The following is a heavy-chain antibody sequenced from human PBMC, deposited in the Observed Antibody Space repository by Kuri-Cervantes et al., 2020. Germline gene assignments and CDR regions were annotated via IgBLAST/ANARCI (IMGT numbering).Heavy chain of an antibody. CDR2: IYYSGST. Sequence: SETLSLTCTVSGGSISSGDYYWSWIRQPPGKGLEWIGYIYYSGSTYYNPSLKSRVTISVDTSKNQFSLKLSSVTAADTAVYYCARGGEITGIGYWGQGTLVTVSS. V-gene: IGHV4-30-4*08. J-gene: IGHJ4*02. CDR1: GGSISSGDYY. CDR3: ARGGEITGIGY. D-gene: IGHD2-8*02.